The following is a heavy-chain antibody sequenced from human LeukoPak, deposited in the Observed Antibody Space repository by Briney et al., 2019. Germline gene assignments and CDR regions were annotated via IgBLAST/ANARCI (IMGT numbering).Heavy chain of an antibody. J-gene: IGHJ4*02. CDR1: GGSIRSYY. Sequence: SQTLSLTCTVSGGSIRSYYWNWIRQPAGKGLEWIGRIYTTGSTYYNPSLKSRVTMSVDTSKNQFSLKLRSLTAADTAVYYCARGRDGFMFDFDSWGQGTLVTVSS. D-gene: IGHD3-10*02. CDR2: IYTTGST. V-gene: IGHV4-4*07. CDR3: ARGRDGFMFDFDS.